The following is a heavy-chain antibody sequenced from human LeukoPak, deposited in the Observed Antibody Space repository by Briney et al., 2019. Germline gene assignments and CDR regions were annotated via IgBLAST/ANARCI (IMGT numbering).Heavy chain of an antibody. CDR3: ARLTRTTAAIPIPFDY. Sequence: PSETLSLTCTVSGGSISNNSDYWGWIRQPPGKALEWIGSIYYSATTFYNPSLKSRVTISVDTSKNQFSLRLSSVTAADTAVYYWARLTRTTAAIPIPFDYWGQGTLVIVPS. CDR2: IYYSATT. CDR1: GGSISNNSDY. V-gene: IGHV4-39*01. J-gene: IGHJ4*02. D-gene: IGHD1-1*01.